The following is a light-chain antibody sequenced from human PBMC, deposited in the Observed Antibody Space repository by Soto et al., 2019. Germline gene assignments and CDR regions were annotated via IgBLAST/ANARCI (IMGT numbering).Light chain of an antibody. CDR2: EDN. CDR3: CSYAGGNTYV. Sequence: QSALTQPASVSGSPGQSITISCTGTSSDIGSYNLVSWYQQHPGKAPKLMIYEDNKRPSGVSDRLSGSKSGNTASLTISGLQAEDEADYYCCSYAGGNTYVFGTGTKVTVL. CDR1: SSDIGSYNL. J-gene: IGLJ1*01. V-gene: IGLV2-23*01.